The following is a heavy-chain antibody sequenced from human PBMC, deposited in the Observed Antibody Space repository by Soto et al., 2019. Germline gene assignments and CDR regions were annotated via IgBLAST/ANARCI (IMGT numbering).Heavy chain of an antibody. CDR2: ISAYNGNK. CDR1: GYTFTSYG. D-gene: IGHD6-19*01. CDR3: VSEIAVAGTDDAFDI. Sequence: QVQLVQSGAEVKKPGASVKVSCKASGYTFTSYGISWVRQAPGQGLEWMGWISAYNGNKNYAQKLQGRVSLTTDTSTSTAYMELRSLRSDETAVYYCVSEIAVAGTDDAFDIWGQGTMVTVSS. J-gene: IGHJ3*02. V-gene: IGHV1-18*04.